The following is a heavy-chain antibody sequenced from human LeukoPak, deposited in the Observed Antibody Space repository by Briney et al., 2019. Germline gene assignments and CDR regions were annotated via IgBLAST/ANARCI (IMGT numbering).Heavy chain of an antibody. V-gene: IGHV3-7*01. CDR2: INKDGSEV. CDR3: ATYTQHFGAPGTDY. J-gene: IGHJ4*02. Sequence: PGGSLTLSCAVSGFTFSDYWMRWVRQAPGKGLAWVASINKDGSEVQSVGSVKGRFTISRDNARNLVYLQMTSLGAEDTAVYYCATYTQHFGAPGTDYWGLGTLVTVSS. CDR1: GFTFSDYW. D-gene: IGHD3-10*01.